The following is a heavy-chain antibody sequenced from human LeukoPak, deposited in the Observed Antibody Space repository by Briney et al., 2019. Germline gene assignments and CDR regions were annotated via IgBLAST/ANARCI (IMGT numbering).Heavy chain of an antibody. D-gene: IGHD3-22*01. CDR2: IYYSGYT. CDR3: ARSYDSSGYYYYFDY. J-gene: IGHJ4*02. V-gene: IGHV4-59*11. CDR1: GGSISSHY. Sequence: SETLSLTCTVSGGSISSHYWSWIRQPPGKGLEWIGYIYYSGYTNYNPSLKSRVTISLDTSMNHFSLKLSSVTAADTAAYYCARSYDSSGYYYYFDYWGQGTLVTVSS.